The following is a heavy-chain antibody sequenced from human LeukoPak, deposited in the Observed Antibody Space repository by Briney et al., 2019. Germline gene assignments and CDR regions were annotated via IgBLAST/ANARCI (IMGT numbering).Heavy chain of an antibody. CDR2: INTDGSSA. D-gene: IGHD4-11*01. CDR1: GFTFSTYW. J-gene: IGHJ6*03. Sequence: PGGSLRLSCAASGFTFSTYWMHWVRQAPGKGLVWVSRINTDGSSASYADSVKGRFTISRDNAKNTLYLQMNSLRAEDTAVYYCARGASDFSTSYYYYYMDVWGKGTTVTVSS. CDR3: ARGASDFSTSYYYYYMDV. V-gene: IGHV3-74*01.